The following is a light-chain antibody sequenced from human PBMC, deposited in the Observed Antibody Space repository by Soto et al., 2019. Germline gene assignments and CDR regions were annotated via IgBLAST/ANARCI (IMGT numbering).Light chain of an antibody. CDR3: QQYDSAPPRT. CDR2: GAS. CDR1: QTVRRH. Sequence: ETLGTQARGTLSVYQVARATLSCRASQTVRRHLAWYQQKPGQAPRLLIFGASTRATGIPDRFSGSGSGTDFTLTISRLEPDDFAAYYFQQYDSAPPRTFGQGTKVDI. J-gene: IGKJ1*01. V-gene: IGKV3-20*01.